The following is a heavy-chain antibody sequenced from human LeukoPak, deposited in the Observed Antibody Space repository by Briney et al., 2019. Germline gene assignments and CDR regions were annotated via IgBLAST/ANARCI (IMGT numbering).Heavy chain of an antibody. Sequence: ASVKVSCKVSGYTLTELSMHCVRQAPGKGLEWMGGFDPEDGETIYAQKFQGRVTMTEDTSTDTAYMELSSLRSEDTAVYYCATGSQRYYYYGMDVWGQGTTVTVSS. V-gene: IGHV1-24*01. J-gene: IGHJ6*02. CDR2: FDPEDGET. CDR3: ATGSQRYYYYGMDV. CDR1: GYTLTELS. D-gene: IGHD3-10*01.